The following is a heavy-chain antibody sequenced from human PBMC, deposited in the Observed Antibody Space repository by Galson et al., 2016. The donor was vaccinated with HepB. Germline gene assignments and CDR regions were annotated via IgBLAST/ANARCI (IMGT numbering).Heavy chain of an antibody. CDR2: IWTDGSNK. V-gene: IGHV3-33*06. CDR1: AFTFSNYG. CDR3: AKSKGGVWSYYFDY. J-gene: IGHJ4*02. Sequence: SLRLSCAASAFTFSNYGMHWVRQAPGKGLEWVAGIWTDGSNKYYGDSVKGRFTISRVNSKNTLYLQMNSLRAEDTAVYYCAKSKGGVWSYYFDYWGQGTLVTVSS. D-gene: IGHD6-19*01.